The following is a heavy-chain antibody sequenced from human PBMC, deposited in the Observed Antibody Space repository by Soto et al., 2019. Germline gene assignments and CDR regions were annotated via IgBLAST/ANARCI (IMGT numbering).Heavy chain of an antibody. CDR3: ARGLGVAHFTNGLWHLCHY. Sequence: EVQLLESGGDLVQPGGSLRLSCAASGFTFGNYAMSWVRQAPGKGLEWVSNIGGSGGDTYYAGTVKDRFTISRDNSENTLYMQMNSLRAEETAVSYCARGLGVAHFTNGLWHLCHYWGQGTLVTVSS. J-gene: IGHJ4*02. V-gene: IGHV3-23*01. D-gene: IGHD2-8*01. CDR1: GFTFGNYA. CDR2: IGGSGGDT.